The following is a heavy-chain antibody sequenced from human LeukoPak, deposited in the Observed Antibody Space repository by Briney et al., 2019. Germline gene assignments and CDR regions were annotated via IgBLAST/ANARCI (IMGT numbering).Heavy chain of an antibody. V-gene: IGHV3-74*01. CDR1: GFTFGNSW. CDR2: INADGSTT. J-gene: IGHJ3*01. D-gene: IGHD1-14*01. Sequence: GGSLRLSCAASGFTFGNSWVHWVRQAPGKGLVWVSLINADGSTTTYADSVKGRFTISRDNARNTLSLRMNSLTIEDTAVYYCVVVVEPPDSDGFDVWGQGTMITVSS. CDR3: VVVVEPPDSDGFDV.